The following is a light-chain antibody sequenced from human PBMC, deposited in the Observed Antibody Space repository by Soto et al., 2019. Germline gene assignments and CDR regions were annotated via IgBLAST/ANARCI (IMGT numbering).Light chain of an antibody. CDR1: HNIFNC. Sequence: IQMTQSPSPVSASVGDRVTITCRASHNIFNCVAWYQQKPGKAPKFLRYDACILESGVPSGFSGSGFGTEFSLPLNSLQPDDFGSYYCQHLRTFGQGTKV. J-gene: IGKJ1*01. V-gene: IGKV1-5*01. CDR2: DAC. CDR3: QHLRT.